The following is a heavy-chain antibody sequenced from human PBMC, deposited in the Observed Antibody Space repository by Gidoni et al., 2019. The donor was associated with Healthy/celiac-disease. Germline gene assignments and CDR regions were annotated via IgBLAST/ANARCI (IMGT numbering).Heavy chain of an antibody. V-gene: IGHV3-53*01. CDR1: GFTVSSNY. Sequence: LRRSCAASGFTVSSNYMSWVRQAPGKGLEWVSVIYSGGSTYYADSVKGRFTISRDNSKNTLYLQMNSLRAEDTAVYYCARARYYYDSSGYFDYWGQGTLVTVSS. J-gene: IGHJ4*02. CDR2: IYSGGST. CDR3: ARARYYYDSSGYFDY. D-gene: IGHD3-22*01.